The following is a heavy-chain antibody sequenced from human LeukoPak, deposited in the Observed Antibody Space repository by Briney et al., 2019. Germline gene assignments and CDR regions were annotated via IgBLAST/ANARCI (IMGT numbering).Heavy chain of an antibody. CDR1: GGSISSYY. V-gene: IGHV4-4*07. J-gene: IGHJ3*02. CDR2: VYTSGST. CDR3: ARLTKREDDYVWGSYRPDAFDI. Sequence: SETLSLTCTVSGGSISSYYWSWIRQPAGKGLEWIGRVYTSGSTNYNPSLKSRVTMSVDTSKNQFSLKLSSVTAADTAVYYCARLTKREDDYVWGSYRPDAFDIWGPGTMVTVSS. D-gene: IGHD3-16*02.